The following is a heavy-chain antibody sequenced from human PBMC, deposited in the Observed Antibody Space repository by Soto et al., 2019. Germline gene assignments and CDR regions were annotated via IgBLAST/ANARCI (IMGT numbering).Heavy chain of an antibody. CDR1: GGSISGFY. D-gene: IGHD4-17*01. V-gene: IGHV4-59*08. CDR3: ARHGGDYGDYTYDF. Sequence: SETLSLTCIVSGGSISGFYWSWIRQPPGKGLEWIGYIHFRGTTIYNPSLQSRVTISINTSKNQVSLNLSSVTAADTAVYFCARHGGDYGDYTYDFWGPGTLVTVSS. CDR2: IHFRGTT. J-gene: IGHJ4*02.